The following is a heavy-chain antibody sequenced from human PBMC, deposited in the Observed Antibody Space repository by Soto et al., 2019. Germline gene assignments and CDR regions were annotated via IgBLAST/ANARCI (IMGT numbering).Heavy chain of an antibody. CDR2: ISSRSNNI. D-gene: IGHD4-17*01. V-gene: IGHV3-21*01. CDR1: GFTFSTYS. J-gene: IGHJ4*02. Sequence: EVQLVESGGGLVKPGGSLRLSCVASGFTFSTYSMNWVRQAPGKGLEWVSSISSRSNNIYYPDSVQGRFTMSRDNAKRSLYLQMNSLRADDTAVYYCARDLEGMTTAVIPRVFDHWGLGTLVTVSS. CDR3: ARDLEGMTTAVIPRVFDH.